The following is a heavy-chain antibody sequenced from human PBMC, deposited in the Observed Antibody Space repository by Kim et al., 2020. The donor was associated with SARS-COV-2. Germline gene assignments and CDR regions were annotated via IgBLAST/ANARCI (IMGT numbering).Heavy chain of an antibody. CDR2: ISGSGGST. J-gene: IGHJ3*02. Sequence: GGSLRLSCPASGFTFSTYAMSWVRQAPGKGLEWVSAISGSGGSTYYADSVKGRFTISRDNSKNTLYLQMNSLRAEDTALYYCAKVFIGPVVGRDAFDIWGQGTMVTVSS. CDR3: AKVFIGPVVGRDAFDI. CDR1: GFTFSTYA. V-gene: IGHV3-23*01. D-gene: IGHD3-22*01.